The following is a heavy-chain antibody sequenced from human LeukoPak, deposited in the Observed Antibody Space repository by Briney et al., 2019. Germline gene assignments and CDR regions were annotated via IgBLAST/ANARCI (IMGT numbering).Heavy chain of an antibody. CDR2: ISYDGSNK. CDR1: GFTFSSYG. CDR3: ARVLEGYNWNDGAGAWYWFDP. Sequence: GGSLRLSCAASGFTFSSYGMHWVRQAPGKGLEWVAVISYDGSNKYYADSVKGRFTISRDNSKNTLYLQMNSLRAEDTAVYYCARVLEGYNWNDGAGAWYWFDPWGQGTLVTVSS. V-gene: IGHV3-30*14. D-gene: IGHD1-1*01. J-gene: IGHJ5*02.